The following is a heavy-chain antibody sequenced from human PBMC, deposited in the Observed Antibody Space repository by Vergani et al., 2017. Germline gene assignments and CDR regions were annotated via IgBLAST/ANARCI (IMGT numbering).Heavy chain of an antibody. CDR2: IYYSGST. CDR1: GGSISSGGYY. J-gene: IGHJ3*02. CDR3: ARGESLWSAFDI. D-gene: IGHD3-10*01. Sequence: QVQLQESGPGLVKPSQTLSLTCTVSGGSISSGGYYWSWIRQHPGKGLEWIGYIYYSGSTYYNPSLKSRVTISVDTSKNTFSLKLSSVTAADTAVYYCARGESLWSAFDIWGQGTMVTVSS. V-gene: IGHV4-31*03.